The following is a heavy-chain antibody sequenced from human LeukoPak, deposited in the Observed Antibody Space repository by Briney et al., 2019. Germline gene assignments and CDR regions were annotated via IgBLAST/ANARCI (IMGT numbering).Heavy chain of an antibody. CDR3: AKGVARGSGLYYYYGMDV. J-gene: IGHJ6*02. D-gene: IGHD3-10*01. V-gene: IGHV3-23*01. Sequence: GGSLRLSCAASGFTFSSYAMSWVRQAPGKGLEWVSAISGSGGSTYYADSVKGRFTISTDNSKNTLYLQMNSLRAEDTAVYYCAKGVARGSGLYYYYGMDVWGQGTTVTVSS. CDR1: GFTFSSYA. CDR2: ISGSGGST.